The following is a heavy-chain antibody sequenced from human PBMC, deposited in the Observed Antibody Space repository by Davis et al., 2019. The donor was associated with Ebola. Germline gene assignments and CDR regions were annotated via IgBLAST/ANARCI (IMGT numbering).Heavy chain of an antibody. V-gene: IGHV3-23*01. CDR2: ISGSGGST. J-gene: IGHJ4*02. Sequence: PGGSLRLSCTDSVITFSSYAMTWVRQAPGKGLEWVSAISGSGGSTYYADSVKGRFTISRDNSKKTLYLQMNSLRAEDTAVYYCARERGVCYFDYWGQGTLVTVSS. D-gene: IGHD2-8*02. CDR1: VITFSSYA. CDR3: ARERGVCYFDY.